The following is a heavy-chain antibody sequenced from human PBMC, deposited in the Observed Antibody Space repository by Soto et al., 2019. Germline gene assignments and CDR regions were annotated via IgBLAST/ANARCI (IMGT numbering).Heavy chain of an antibody. Sequence: GGSLRLSCAASGFTFSSYWMSWVRQAPGKGLEWVANIKQDGSEKYYVDSVKGRFTISRDNAKNSLYLQMNSLRAEDTAVYYFAIDSYGMNYFDYLGQGTLVTVSS. V-gene: IGHV3-7*05. CDR3: AIDSYGMNYFDY. D-gene: IGHD4-17*01. CDR1: GFTFSSYW. J-gene: IGHJ4*02. CDR2: IKQDGSEK.